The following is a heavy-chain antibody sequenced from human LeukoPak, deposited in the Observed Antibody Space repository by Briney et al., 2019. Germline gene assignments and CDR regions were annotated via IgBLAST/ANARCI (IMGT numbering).Heavy chain of an antibody. J-gene: IGHJ3*02. V-gene: IGHV1-69*06. CDR2: IIPIFGTA. Sequence: GASVKVSCKASGGTFSSYAISWVRQAPGQGLEWMGRIIPIFGTANYAQKFQGRVTITADKSTSTAYMELSSLRSEDTAVYYCAKGDIVVVTAIQHAFDIWGQGTMVTVSS. CDR1: GGTFSSYA. D-gene: IGHD2-21*02. CDR3: AKGDIVVVTAIQHAFDI.